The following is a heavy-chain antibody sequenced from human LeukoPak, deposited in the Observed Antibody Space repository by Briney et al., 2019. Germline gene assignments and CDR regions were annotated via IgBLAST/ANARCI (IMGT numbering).Heavy chain of an antibody. V-gene: IGHV4-34*01. D-gene: IGHD2-2*01. CDR1: GGSFSGYY. Sequence: SETLSLTCAVYGGSFSGYYWSWIRQPPGKGLEWIGEINHSGSTNYNPSLKSRVTISVDTSKNQFSLKLSSVTAADTAVYYCASQYCSSTSCYADYWGQGTLVTVSS. J-gene: IGHJ4*02. CDR3: ASQYCSSTSCYADY. CDR2: INHSGST.